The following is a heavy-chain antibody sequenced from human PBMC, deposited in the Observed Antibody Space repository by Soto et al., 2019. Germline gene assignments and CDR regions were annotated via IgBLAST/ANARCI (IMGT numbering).Heavy chain of an antibody. J-gene: IGHJ4*02. CDR3: AHSGDIVLVPAAMTWNGGYFAY. CDR1: GFSLSTSGVG. CDR2: IYWDDDK. Sequence: QITLKESGPTLVKPTQTLTLTCTFSGFSLSTSGVGVGWIRQPPGKALEWLALIYWDDDKRYSPSLKSRLTITKDTSKTXXVXTXXTMDPVDTATYSCAHSGDIVLVPAAMTWNGGYFAYWGQGTLVTVSS. D-gene: IGHD2-2*01. V-gene: IGHV2-5*02.